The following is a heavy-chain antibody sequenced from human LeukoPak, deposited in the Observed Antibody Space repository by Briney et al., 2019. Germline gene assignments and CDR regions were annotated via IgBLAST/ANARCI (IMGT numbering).Heavy chain of an antibody. CDR2: IYYSGST. Sequence: PSETLSLTCTVSGGSISSYYWSWIRQPPGKGLEWIGYIYYSGSTNYNPSLKSGVTISVDTSKNQFSLKLSSVTAADTAVYYCARRKGPGSYDYFDYWGQGTLVTVSS. CDR3: ARRKGPGSYDYFDY. J-gene: IGHJ4*02. D-gene: IGHD3-10*01. CDR1: GGSISSYY. V-gene: IGHV4-59*08.